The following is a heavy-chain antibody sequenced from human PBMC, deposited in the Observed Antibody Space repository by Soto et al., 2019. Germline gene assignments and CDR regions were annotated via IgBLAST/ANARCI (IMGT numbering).Heavy chain of an antibody. J-gene: IGHJ6*02. V-gene: IGHV5-51*01. CDR1: GYCFTSYW. D-gene: IGHD6-19*01. CDR3: ARSNGYSSGWYYGQRYGMDV. Sequence: PGESLKISCTGSGYCFTSYWIGWVRRLPGKGLVGMGVIYSGDSDTRYNPSFQGQVTISADKSINPVSLQLSSLKAADTAMYYCARSNGYSSGWYYGQRYGMDVWGQGTTVTVSS. CDR2: IYSGDSDT.